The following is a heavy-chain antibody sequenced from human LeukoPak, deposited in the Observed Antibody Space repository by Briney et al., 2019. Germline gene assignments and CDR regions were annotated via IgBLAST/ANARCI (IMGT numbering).Heavy chain of an antibody. J-gene: IGHJ4*02. Sequence: QPGGSLRLSCAASEFTFGSYAMNWVRQAPGKGPEWVSAISAGGDTPYYADSAKGRFTISRDNSKNTVYLQMNSLRAGDTAVYYCAKRRYCSSISCHDFDYWGQGTLVTVSS. V-gene: IGHV3-23*01. CDR1: EFTFGSYA. CDR2: ISAGGDTP. D-gene: IGHD2-2*01. CDR3: AKRRYCSSISCHDFDY.